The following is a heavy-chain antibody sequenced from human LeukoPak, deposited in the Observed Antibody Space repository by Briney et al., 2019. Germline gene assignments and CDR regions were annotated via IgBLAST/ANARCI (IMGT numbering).Heavy chain of an antibody. CDR1: GYTFTVYA. CDR2: INTNTGNP. V-gene: IGHV7-4-1*02. Sequence: ASVKVSCKASGYTFTVYAIHWVRQAAGQGLEWMGWINTNTGNPTYAQGFTGRFVFSLDTSVSTAYLQISSLKAEDTAVYYCARHWDHCSSTSCSTPSLDSWGQGTLVTVSS. CDR3: ARHWDHCSSTSCSTPSLDS. J-gene: IGHJ4*02. D-gene: IGHD2-2*01.